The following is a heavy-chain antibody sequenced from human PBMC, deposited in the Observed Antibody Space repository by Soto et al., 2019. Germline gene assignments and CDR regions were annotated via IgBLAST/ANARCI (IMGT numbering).Heavy chain of an antibody. Sequence: QVQLVQSGAEVKKPGSSVKVSCKASGGTFSRYTISWVRQAPGQGLEWMGRIIPIVDITNYAQKFQGRVTITADKSTSTAYLVLLCLRSEDTALYYCARGGDRAYCHYYYGMDVWGQGTTVTVSS. CDR3: ARGGDRAYCHYYYGMDV. V-gene: IGHV1-69*02. D-gene: IGHD3-16*01. J-gene: IGHJ6*02. CDR1: GGTFSRYT. CDR2: IIPIVDIT.